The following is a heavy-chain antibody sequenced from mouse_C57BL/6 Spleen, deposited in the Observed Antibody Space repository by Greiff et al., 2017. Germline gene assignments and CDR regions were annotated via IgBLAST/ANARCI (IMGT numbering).Heavy chain of an antibody. Sequence: EVQVVESEGGLVQPGSSMKLSCTASGFTFSDYYMAWVRQVPEQGLEWVANINYDGSSTYYLDSLKSRFIISGDNAKNILYLQMSSLKSEDTATYYCARDEGAYYGGSWFAYWGQGTLVTVSA. J-gene: IGHJ3*01. CDR2: INYDGSST. CDR1: GFTFSDYY. V-gene: IGHV5-16*01. CDR3: ARDEGAYYGGSWFAY. D-gene: IGHD1-2*01.